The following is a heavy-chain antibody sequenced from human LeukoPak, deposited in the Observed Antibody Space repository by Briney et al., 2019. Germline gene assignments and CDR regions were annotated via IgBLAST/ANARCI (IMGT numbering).Heavy chain of an antibody. D-gene: IGHD3-9*01. CDR2: IYYSGST. V-gene: IGHV4-39*02. J-gene: IGHJ4*02. Sequence: SETLSLTCTVSGGSISSSSYYWGWIRQPPGKGLEWIGSIYYSGSTYYNPSLKSRVTISVDTSKNQFSLKLSSVTAADTAVYYCARDRYYDILTGYRTLDYWGQGTLVTVSS. CDR1: GGSISSSSYY. CDR3: ARDRYYDILTGYRTLDY.